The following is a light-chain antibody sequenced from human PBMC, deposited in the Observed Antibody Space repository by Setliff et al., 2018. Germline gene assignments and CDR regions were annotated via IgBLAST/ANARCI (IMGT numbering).Light chain of an antibody. CDR2: TNN. J-gene: IGLJ2*01. Sequence: QSVLTQPPSASGTPGQRVTISCSGSSSNIGGNTVNWYQQLPGSAPKLLIYTNNQRPSGVPDRFSGSKSGTSASLAISGLQSEDEADYYCAVWDDNLNGPLFGGGTKVTVL. V-gene: IGLV1-44*01. CDR1: SSNIGGNT. CDR3: AVWDDNLNGPL.